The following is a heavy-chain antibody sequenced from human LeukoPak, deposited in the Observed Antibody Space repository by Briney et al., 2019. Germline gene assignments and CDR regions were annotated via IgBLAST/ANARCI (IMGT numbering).Heavy chain of an antibody. CDR2: IYYSGST. CDR3: ASGEGYYYGTDFDY. D-gene: IGHD3-10*01. V-gene: IGHV4-59*01. J-gene: IGHJ4*02. Sequence: SETLSLTCTVSGGSISSYYWSWIRQPPGKGLEWIGYIYYSGSTNYNPSLKSRVTIPVDTSKNQFSLKLSSVTAADTAVYYCASGEGYYYGTDFDYWGQGTLVTVSS. CDR1: GGSISSYY.